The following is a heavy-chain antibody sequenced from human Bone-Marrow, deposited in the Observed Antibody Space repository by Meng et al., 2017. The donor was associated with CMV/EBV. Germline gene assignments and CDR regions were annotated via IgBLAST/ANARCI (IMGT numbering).Heavy chain of an antibody. D-gene: IGHD3-9*01. CDR3: ARGLLRYFDWLFPLAFDI. CDR2: ISSSSSYI. J-gene: IGHJ3*02. Sequence: GGSLRLSCAASGFTFSSYSMNWVRQAPGKGLECVSSISSSSSYIYYADSVKGRFTISRDNAKNSLYLQMNSLRGEDTAVYYCARGLLRYFDWLFPLAFDIWGQGPMVTVSS. CDR1: GFTFSSYS. V-gene: IGHV3-21*06.